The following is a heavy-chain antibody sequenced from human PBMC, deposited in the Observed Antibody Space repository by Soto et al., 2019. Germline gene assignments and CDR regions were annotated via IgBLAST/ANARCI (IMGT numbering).Heavy chain of an antibody. Sequence: GASVKVSCKASGGTFSSYAISWVRQAPGQGLEWMGGIIPIFGTANYAQKFQGRVTITADKSTSTAYMELSSLRSEDTAVYYCARAGTIFGVVIWNWFDPWGQGTLVTVSS. CDR3: ARAGTIFGVVIWNWFDP. CDR1: GGTFSSYA. D-gene: IGHD3-3*01. J-gene: IGHJ5*02. V-gene: IGHV1-69*06. CDR2: IIPIFGTA.